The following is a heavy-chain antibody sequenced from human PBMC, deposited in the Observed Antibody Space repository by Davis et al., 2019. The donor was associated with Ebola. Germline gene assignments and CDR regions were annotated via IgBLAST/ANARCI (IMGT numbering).Heavy chain of an antibody. D-gene: IGHD3-10*01. CDR3: ARLIALWFGELSYYYYGMDV. J-gene: IGHJ6*04. CDR1: GYSITSDYY. Sequence: SETLSLTCTVSGYSITSDYYWGWIRQPPGKGLEWIGSTFHLGSTYYNPSLKSRVTISVDTSKNQFSLKLSSVTAADTAVYYCARLIALWFGELSYYYYGMDVWGKGTTVTVSS. CDR2: TFHLGST. V-gene: IGHV4-38-2*02.